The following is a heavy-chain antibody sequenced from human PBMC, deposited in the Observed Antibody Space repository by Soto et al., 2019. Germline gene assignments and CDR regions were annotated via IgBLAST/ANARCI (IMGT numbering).Heavy chain of an antibody. D-gene: IGHD6-13*01. CDR3: ARARIAAAGSYYYYYYGMDV. V-gene: IGHV4-34*01. Sequence: PSESLSLTCSFYGGAFSGYYWSWIRQPPGKGLEWIGEINHSGSTNYNPSLKSRVTISVDTSKNQFSLKLSSVTAADTAVYYCARARIAAAGSYYYYYYGMDVWGQGTTVTVSS. J-gene: IGHJ6*02. CDR1: GGAFSGYY. CDR2: INHSGST.